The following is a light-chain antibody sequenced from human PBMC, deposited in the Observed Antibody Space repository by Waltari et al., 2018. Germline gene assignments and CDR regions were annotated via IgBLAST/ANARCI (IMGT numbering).Light chain of an antibody. V-gene: IGLV4-69*02. Sequence: QLVLTQSPSASASLRASVKLTCTLSSGHSSNIVAWLQQQPEKGPRFLMKVNSDGSHSKGDEIPDRFSGSSSGAERYLTISTVQSEDEAVYYCQTGGHGTWVFGGGTKLTVL. CDR2: VNSDGSH. CDR1: SGHSSNI. CDR3: QTGGHGTWV. J-gene: IGLJ3*02.